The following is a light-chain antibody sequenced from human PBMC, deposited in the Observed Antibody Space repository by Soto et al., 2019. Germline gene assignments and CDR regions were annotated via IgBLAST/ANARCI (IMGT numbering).Light chain of an antibody. Sequence: QSVLTQPPSVSGAPGQRVTISCTGSSSNIGAGYDVHWYQQLPGTAPKLLIYGNSNRPSGVPVRFSGSKSGTSASLAITGLQAEDEADYSCQSYDSSLSGSVFGGGTQLTVL. V-gene: IGLV1-40*01. J-gene: IGLJ7*01. CDR2: GNS. CDR1: SSNIGAGYD. CDR3: QSYDSSLSGSV.